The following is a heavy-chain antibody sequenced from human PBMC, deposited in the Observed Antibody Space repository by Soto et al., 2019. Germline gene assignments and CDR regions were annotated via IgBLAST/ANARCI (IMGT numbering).Heavy chain of an antibody. CDR2: ISTYNGDT. CDR3: ARDPYNVLMVNAPSLYGMDV. Sequence: QVQLVQSGAEVKKPGASVKVSCKASGYTFTTYDISWVRQAPGQGREWMGRISTYNGDTNYPQSLQGRLTMTTDTSTNTAYMELRSLRSDDTAVYYCARDPYNVLMVNAPSLYGMDVWGQGTTVTVSS. J-gene: IGHJ6*02. V-gene: IGHV1-18*01. D-gene: IGHD2-8*01. CDR1: GYTFTTYD.